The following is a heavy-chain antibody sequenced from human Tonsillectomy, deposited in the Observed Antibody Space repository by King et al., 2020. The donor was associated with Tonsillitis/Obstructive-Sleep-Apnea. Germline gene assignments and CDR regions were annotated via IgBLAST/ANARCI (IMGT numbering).Heavy chain of an antibody. CDR1: GFTFSSSV. CDR2: ISASGGTT. Sequence: VQLVESGGGLVQPGGSLRLSYAASGFTFSSSVMTWVRQAPGKGLEWVSAISASGGTTYYAQSVKGRFIISRDNSKNTLYLHMNRLRAEDTALYYCSKGPLWFGDSPDYWGQGTLVTVSS. CDR3: SKGPLWFGDSPDY. J-gene: IGHJ4*02. V-gene: IGHV3-23*04. D-gene: IGHD3-10*01.